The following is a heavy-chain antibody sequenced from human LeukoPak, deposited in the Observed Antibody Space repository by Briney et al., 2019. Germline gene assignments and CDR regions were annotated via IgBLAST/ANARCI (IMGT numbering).Heavy chain of an antibody. CDR3: ARDIIGFLEWLTHGDALDI. Sequence: GGSLRLSCAASGFTFSSYWMIWVRQAPGKGLEWVANIKQDGSEKYYVDSVKGRFTISRDNAKNSLYLQMNSLRAEDTAVYYCARDIIGFLEWLTHGDALDIWGQGTMVTVSS. J-gene: IGHJ3*02. D-gene: IGHD3-3*01. V-gene: IGHV3-7*01. CDR1: GFTFSSYW. CDR2: IKQDGSEK.